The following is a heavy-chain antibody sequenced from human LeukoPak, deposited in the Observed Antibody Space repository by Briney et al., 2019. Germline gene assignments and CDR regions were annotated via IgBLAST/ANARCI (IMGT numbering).Heavy chain of an antibody. J-gene: IGHJ4*02. CDR2: IYSGGST. Sequence: GGSLRLSCAASGFTVSSNYMSWVRQAPGNGLEWVSVIYSGGSTYYADSVKGRFTISRDNSKITLSLQMNSLRAEDTAVYYCAREKYSGSYLGDLDYWGQGTLVTVSS. CDR3: AREKYSGSYLGDLDY. D-gene: IGHD1-26*01. V-gene: IGHV3-66*01. CDR1: GFTVSSNY.